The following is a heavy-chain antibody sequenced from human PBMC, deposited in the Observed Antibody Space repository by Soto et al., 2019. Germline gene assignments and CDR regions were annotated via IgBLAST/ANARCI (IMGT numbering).Heavy chain of an antibody. V-gene: IGHV3-30-3*01. Sequence: RALRPSCPISVVTCSTYAMHWVRQAPGKGLEWVAVISYDGSNTSYADSVKGRFTISRDNMLYLQMNSLRAEDTAVYYCARDQGRSITCQLDYWGQGTLVTAPQ. CDR1: VVTCSTYA. J-gene: IGHJ4*02. D-gene: IGHD2-2*01. CDR3: ARDQGRSITCQLDY. CDR2: ISYDGSNT.